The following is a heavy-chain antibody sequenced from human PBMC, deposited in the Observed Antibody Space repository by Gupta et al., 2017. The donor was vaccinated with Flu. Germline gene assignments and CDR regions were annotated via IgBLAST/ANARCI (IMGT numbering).Heavy chain of an antibody. Sequence: AMHWVRQGPGKGLEWVSGIDWNSGSIGYADSVKGRFTISRDNAKNSLYLQMNSLRADDTALYYCAKDRSASWEIFDYWGQGTLVTVSS. D-gene: IGHD2-2*01. CDR2: IDWNSGSI. V-gene: IGHV3-9*01. CDR3: AKDRSASWEIFDY. J-gene: IGHJ4*02. CDR1: A.